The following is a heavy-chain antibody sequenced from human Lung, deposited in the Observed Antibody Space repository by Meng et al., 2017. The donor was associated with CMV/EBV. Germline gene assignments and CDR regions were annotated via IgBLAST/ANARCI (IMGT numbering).Heavy chain of an antibody. J-gene: IGHJ2*01. CDR2: ISSSSSYI. D-gene: IGHD6-13*01. CDR1: EGSFSTYG. V-gene: IGHV3-21*01. CDR3: ARIPVAGSWYFDL. Sequence: AYEGSFSTYGMNWVRQVPGKGLEWVSSISSSSSYIYYADSVKGRFAISRDNAKNSLFLLMDSLRAEDTAVYYCARIPVAGSWYFDLWGRGTLVTVSS.